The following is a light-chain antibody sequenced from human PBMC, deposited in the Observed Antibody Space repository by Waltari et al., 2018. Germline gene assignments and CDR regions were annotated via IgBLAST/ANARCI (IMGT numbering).Light chain of an antibody. CDR2: DAS. CDR3: QQYDNLST. V-gene: IGKV1-33*01. Sequence: DVQMTQSPSSLSASVRDSGTITCQASQDISNYLNWYQQKPGKAPKLLIYDASNLETGVPSRFSGSGSGTDFTFTINSLQPEDIATYYCQQYDNLSTFGQGTKLEIE. CDR1: QDISNY. J-gene: IGKJ2*01.